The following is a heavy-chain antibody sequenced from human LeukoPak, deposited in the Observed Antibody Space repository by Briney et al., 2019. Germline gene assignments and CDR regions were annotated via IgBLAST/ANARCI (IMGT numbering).Heavy chain of an antibody. CDR2: ISGSGDST. V-gene: IGHV3-23*01. CDR1: GFTFSSYA. Sequence: GSLRLSCAASGFTFSSYAMSWVRQAPGKGLEWVSAISGSGDSTYSTDSVKGRFTISRDNSKNTLYLQMNSLRAEDTAVYYCAKKVPANWGSYFDYWGQGTLVTVSS. J-gene: IGHJ4*02. CDR3: AKKVPANWGSYFDY. D-gene: IGHD7-27*01.